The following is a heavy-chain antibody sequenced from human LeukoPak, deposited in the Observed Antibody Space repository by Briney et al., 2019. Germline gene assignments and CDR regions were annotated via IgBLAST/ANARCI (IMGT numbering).Heavy chain of an antibody. V-gene: IGHV4-30-2*01. Sequence: SETLSLTCTVSGGSISSGVYYWSWIRQHPGKGLEWIGYIFHTGHTSYNPSLKSRVTISVDMSKNQLSLRLTSVTAADTAVYYCARGFYGAGSHFDYWGQGTLVTVSS. CDR2: IFHTGHT. CDR1: GGSISSGVYY. D-gene: IGHD3-10*01. J-gene: IGHJ4*02. CDR3: ARGFYGAGSHFDY.